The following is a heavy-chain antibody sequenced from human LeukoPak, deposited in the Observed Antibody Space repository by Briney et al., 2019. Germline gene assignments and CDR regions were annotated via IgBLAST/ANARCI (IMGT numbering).Heavy chain of an antibody. Sequence: YRFXSYXXXGGRQMPGKGXXXXXIIYPGEYDNRYSRSCEGQVTISDDKSISTAYLQWSSLKASDTAMYYCARLIRRDGYNAFDYWGQGTLVTVSS. J-gene: IGHJ4*02. CDR2: IYPGEYDN. V-gene: IGHV5-51*01. CDR1: YRFXSYX. D-gene: IGHD5-24*01. CDR3: ARLIRRDGYNAFDY.